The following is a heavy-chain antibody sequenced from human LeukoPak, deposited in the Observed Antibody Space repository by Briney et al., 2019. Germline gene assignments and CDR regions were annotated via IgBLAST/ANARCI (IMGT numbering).Heavy chain of an antibody. V-gene: IGHV4-59*01. Sequence: SETLSLTCTVSGGSISSYCWSWIRQPPGKGLEWIGYIYYSGSTNYNPSLKSRVTISVDTSKNQFSLKLSSVTAADTAVYYCARGAHYAWNSWGQGTLVTVSS. CDR3: ARGAHYAWNS. J-gene: IGHJ4*02. CDR1: GGSISSYC. D-gene: IGHD3-16*01. CDR2: IYYSGST.